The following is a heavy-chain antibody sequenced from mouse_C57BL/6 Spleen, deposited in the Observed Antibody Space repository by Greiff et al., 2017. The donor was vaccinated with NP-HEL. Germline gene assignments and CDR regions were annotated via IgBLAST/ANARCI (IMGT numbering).Heavy chain of an antibody. CDR2: ISYDGSN. Sequence: DVKLQESGPGLVKPSQSLSLTCSVTGYSITSGYYWNWIRQFPGNKLEWMGYISYDGSNNYNPSLKNRISITRDTSKNQFFLKLNSVTTEDTATYYCARGTVVDYWGQGTTLTVSS. V-gene: IGHV3-6*01. CDR1: GYSITSGYY. D-gene: IGHD1-1*01. J-gene: IGHJ2*01. CDR3: ARGTVVDY.